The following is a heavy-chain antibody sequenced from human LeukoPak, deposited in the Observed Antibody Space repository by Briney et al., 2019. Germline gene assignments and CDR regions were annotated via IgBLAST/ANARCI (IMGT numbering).Heavy chain of an antibody. V-gene: IGHV1-8*01. D-gene: IGHD3-22*01. CDR3: ARLSDTPAYYYSSGYYHIRY. CDR1: GYTFTAYD. J-gene: IGHJ4*02. CDR2: MNPDTGNT. Sequence: ASVKVSCKASGYTFTAYDINWVRQGAGQGLGWIGWMNPDTGNTGYAQKFQGRVTMTRDTSKSTAHMDLNSLRSEDTAVYYCARLSDTPAYYYSSGYYHIRYWGQGTLLTVSS.